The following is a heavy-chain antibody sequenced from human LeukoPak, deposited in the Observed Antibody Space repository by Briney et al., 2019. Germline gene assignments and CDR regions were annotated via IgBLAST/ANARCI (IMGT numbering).Heavy chain of an antibody. CDR3: VRGAYSSSWLNFDY. Sequence: GRSLRLSCAASGFTFSSYAIHWVRQAPGKGLEWVALIPYDGSNKYYADSVKGRFTVSRDNSKNTLYLQMNSLRAEDTAVYYCVRGAYSSSWLNFDYWGQGTLVTVSS. CDR1: GFTFSSYA. D-gene: IGHD6-13*01. J-gene: IGHJ4*02. V-gene: IGHV3-30*04. CDR2: IPYDGSNK.